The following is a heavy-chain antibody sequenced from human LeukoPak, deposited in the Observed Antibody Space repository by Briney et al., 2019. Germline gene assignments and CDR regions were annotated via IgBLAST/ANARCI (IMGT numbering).Heavy chain of an antibody. Sequence: ASVKVSCKASGYTFTGYYMHWVRQAPGQGLEWMGWINPNSGGTNYAQKFQGRVTMTRDTSISTAYMELSRLRSDDTAVYYCAGGRIYSGSSHFDYWGQGTLVTVSS. CDR1: GYTFTGYY. CDR3: AGGRIYSGSSHFDY. J-gene: IGHJ4*02. CDR2: INPNSGGT. D-gene: IGHD1-26*01. V-gene: IGHV1-2*02.